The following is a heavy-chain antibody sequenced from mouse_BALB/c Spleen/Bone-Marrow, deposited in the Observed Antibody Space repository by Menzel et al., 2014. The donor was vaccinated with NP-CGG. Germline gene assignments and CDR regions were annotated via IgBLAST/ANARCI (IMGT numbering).Heavy chain of an antibody. CDR2: ISSGGST. V-gene: IGHV5-6-5*01. Sequence: EVQLVESGGGLVKPGGSLKLSCAASGFTFSSYAMSWVRQTPEKRLEWVASISSGGSTYYPDSVKGRFTISRDNVRNTLYLQMSSLRSEDTAMYYCARVTDTFYYGSSYWYFDVWGAGTTVTVSS. J-gene: IGHJ1*01. D-gene: IGHD1-1*01. CDR1: GFTFSSYA. CDR3: ARVTDTFYYGSSYWYFDV.